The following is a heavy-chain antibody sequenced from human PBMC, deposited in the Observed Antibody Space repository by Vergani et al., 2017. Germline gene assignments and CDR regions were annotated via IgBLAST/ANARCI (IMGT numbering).Heavy chain of an antibody. J-gene: IGHJ4*02. D-gene: IGHD3-16*01. Sequence: QITLKESGPTLVKPTQTLTLTCTFSGFSLSTSGVGVGWIRQPPGKALEWLALIYWNDDKRYSPSLKSRLTITKDTSKSQVVLTMTNMDPVDTATYYCARTMIPMSADYWGQGTLVTVSS. CDR2: IYWNDDK. V-gene: IGHV2-5*01. CDR3: ARTMIPMSADY. CDR1: GFSLSTSGVG.